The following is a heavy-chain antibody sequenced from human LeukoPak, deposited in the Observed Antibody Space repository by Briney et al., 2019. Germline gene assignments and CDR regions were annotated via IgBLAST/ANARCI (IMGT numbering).Heavy chain of an antibody. Sequence: GGSLRLSCAASGFTFNKYSMSWVRQAPGKGLEWISYISSSSSTIFYADSVKGRFTISRDNAKNSLYLQMNGLRAEDTAVYYCARLSTYWGQGALVTVSS. CDR3: ARLSTY. D-gene: IGHD2/OR15-2a*01. V-gene: IGHV3-48*04. CDR1: GFTFNKYS. CDR2: ISSSSSTI. J-gene: IGHJ4*02.